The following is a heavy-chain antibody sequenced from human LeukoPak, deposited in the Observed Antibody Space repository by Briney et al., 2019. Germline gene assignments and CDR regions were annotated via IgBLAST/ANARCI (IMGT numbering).Heavy chain of an antibody. J-gene: IGHJ5*02. CDR1: GSGFTGHY. CDR2: INPKSGGS. CDR3: ARFCCSISDCYGRTNWFDP. V-gene: IGHV1-2*02. Sequence: GASVTVSRTGAGSGFTGHYLHLVWHPHGPGNEWMGWINPKSGGSNYAPKFEGRVTMTRDTSITTAYMELHRLTSDDTAVYYCARFCCSISDCYGRTNWFDPWGQGTLVTVSS. D-gene: IGHD2-2*01.